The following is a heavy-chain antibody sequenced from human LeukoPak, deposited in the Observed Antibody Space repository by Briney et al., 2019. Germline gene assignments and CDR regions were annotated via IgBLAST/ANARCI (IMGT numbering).Heavy chain of an antibody. V-gene: IGHV3-30*02. CDR1: GFTFSSYG. D-gene: IGHD2-15*01. Sequence: GGSLRLSCAASGFTFSSYGMHWVRQAPGKGLEWVAFIRYDGSNKYYADSVKGRFTISRDNARNSLYLQMNSLRAEDTAVYYCARRTPGYCSGGSCYGFQHWGQGTLVTVSS. J-gene: IGHJ1*01. CDR2: IRYDGSNK. CDR3: ARRTPGYCSGGSCYGFQH.